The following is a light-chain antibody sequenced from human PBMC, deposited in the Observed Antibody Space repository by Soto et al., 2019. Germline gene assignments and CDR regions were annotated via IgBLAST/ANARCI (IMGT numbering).Light chain of an antibody. CDR1: SSDVGGYNY. CDR2: EVS. CDR3: SSYAGSNNFI. J-gene: IGLJ1*01. Sequence: QSALTQPASVSGSPGQSITIPCTGTSSDVGGYNYVSWYQQHPGKAPKLMIYEVSKRPSGVPDRFSGSKFGNTASLTVSGLQAEDEADYYCSSYAGSNNFIFGTGTKVPS. V-gene: IGLV2-8*01.